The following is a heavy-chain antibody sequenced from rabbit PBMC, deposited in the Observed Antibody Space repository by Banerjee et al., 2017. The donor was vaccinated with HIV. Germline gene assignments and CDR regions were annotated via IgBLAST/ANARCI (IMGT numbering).Heavy chain of an antibody. J-gene: IGHJ6*01. CDR1: GFSFSSSYW. D-gene: IGHD2-1*01. Sequence: QEQLEESGGDLVQPEGSLTLTCTASGFSFSSSYWICWVRQAPGKGLEWIACIYAGSSGSTYYASWAKGRFTISKTSSTTVTLQMTSLTAADTATYFCARGGGYGAYTYHLWGPGTLVTVS. CDR3: ARGGGYGAYTYHL. V-gene: IGHV1S45*01. CDR2: IYAGSSGST.